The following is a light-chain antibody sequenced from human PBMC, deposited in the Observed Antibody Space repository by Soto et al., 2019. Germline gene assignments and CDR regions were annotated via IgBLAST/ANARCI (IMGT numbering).Light chain of an antibody. J-gene: IGKJ1*01. CDR3: RQYNSYPWT. CDR1: QSISNW. V-gene: IGKV1-5*01. Sequence: DIQMTQSPSTLPSSFGDRVTITCRASQSISNWLAWYQQKPGTAPKVLIFDASSLESGVPSRFSGSGSGTEFTLTISSLQTDDFATYYCRQYNSYPWTFGQGTKVDIK. CDR2: DAS.